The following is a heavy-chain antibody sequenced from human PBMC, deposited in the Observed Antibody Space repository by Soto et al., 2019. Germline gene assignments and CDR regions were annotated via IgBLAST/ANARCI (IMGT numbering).Heavy chain of an antibody. J-gene: IGHJ5*02. CDR3: ARSGPFSSSWYRANWFDP. CDR1: GYTFTGYY. V-gene: IGHV1-2*02. Sequence: ASVKVSCKASGYTFTGYYMHWVRQAPGQGLEWMGWINPNSGGTNYAQKFQGRVTMTRDTSISTAYMELSRLRSDDTAVYYCARSGPFSSSWYRANWFDPWGQGTMVTVSS. CDR2: INPNSGGT. D-gene: IGHD6-13*01.